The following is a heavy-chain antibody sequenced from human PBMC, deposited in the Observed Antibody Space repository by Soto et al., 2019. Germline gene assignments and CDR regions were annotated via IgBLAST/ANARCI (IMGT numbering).Heavy chain of an antibody. D-gene: IGHD3-9*01. CDR1: GFTFEDYG. CDR3: AAAYYDILTGYSIRRGLDY. Sequence: GGSLRLSCAASGFTFEDYGMNWVRQVPGKGLEWVSGINWNGDRTDYVDSVKGRFTISRDNSKNTLYLQMNSLRAEDTAVYYCAAAYYDILTGYSIRRGLDYWGQGTLVTVSS. CDR2: INWNGDRT. J-gene: IGHJ4*02. V-gene: IGHV3-20*04.